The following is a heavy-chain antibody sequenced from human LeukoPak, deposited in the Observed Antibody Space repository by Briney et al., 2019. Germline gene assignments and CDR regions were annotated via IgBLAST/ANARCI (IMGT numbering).Heavy chain of an antibody. CDR1: GFTFSSYG. Sequence: GSLRLSCAASGFTFSSYGMHWVRQAPGKGLEWVAFIRYDGSNKYYADSVKGRFTISRDNSKNTLYLQMNSLRAEDTAVYYCSADEGVVPAAIGYWGQGTLVTVSS. CDR3: SADEGVVPAAIGY. V-gene: IGHV3-30*02. J-gene: IGHJ4*02. D-gene: IGHD2-2*02. CDR2: IRYDGSNK.